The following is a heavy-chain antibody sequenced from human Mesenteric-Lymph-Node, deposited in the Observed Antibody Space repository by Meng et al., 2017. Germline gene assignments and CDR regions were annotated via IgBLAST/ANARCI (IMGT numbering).Heavy chain of an antibody. Sequence: GGSLRLSCAASGFTFSSYGMHWVRQAPGKGLEWVAVIWYDGSNKYYADSVKGRFTISRDNSKNTLYLQMNSLRAEDTAVYYCARHEGSYGYAGWFDPWGQGTLVTVSS. J-gene: IGHJ5*02. D-gene: IGHD5-18*01. V-gene: IGHV3-33*01. CDR1: GFTFSSYG. CDR2: IWYDGSNK. CDR3: ARHEGSYGYAGWFDP.